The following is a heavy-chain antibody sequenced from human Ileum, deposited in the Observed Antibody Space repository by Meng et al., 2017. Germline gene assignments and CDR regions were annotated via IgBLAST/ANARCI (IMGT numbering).Heavy chain of an antibody. J-gene: IGHJ4*02. CDR1: GGSVSRAGYQ. CDR3: ARDHMGSLDY. Sequence: QVPLQESGPGVVRPSETFSLICTVSGGSVSRAGYQWGWIRQPPGKGLEWIGYASTNYNPSLKSRVTISLDTSRNQFSLSLSSVTAADTAVYYCARDHMGSLDYWGQGILVTVSS. CDR2: AST. D-gene: IGHD1-26*01. V-gene: IGHV4-61*08.